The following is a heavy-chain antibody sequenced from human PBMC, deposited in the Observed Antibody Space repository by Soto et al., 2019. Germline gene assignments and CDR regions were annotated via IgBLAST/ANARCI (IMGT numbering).Heavy chain of an antibody. CDR2: ISAYNDNT. V-gene: IGHV1-18*01. J-gene: IGHJ4*02. CDR3: ARDHTEWLVHCDY. CDR1: GYTFTSYG. Sequence: ASVKVSCKASGYTFTSYGISWVRQAPGQGLEWMGWISAYNDNTNYAQKLQGRVTMTTDTSTSTDYMELRSLRSDDTAVYYCARDHTEWLVHCDYWGQGTLVPVSS. D-gene: IGHD6-19*01.